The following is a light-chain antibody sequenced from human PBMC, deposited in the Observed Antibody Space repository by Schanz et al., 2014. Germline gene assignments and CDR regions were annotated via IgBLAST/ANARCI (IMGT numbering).Light chain of an antibody. J-gene: IGLJ3*02. CDR3: SSYTSSRIWV. Sequence: QSVLTQPRSVSGSPGQSVTISCTGTSSDVGGYNYVSWYQQHPGKAPKLMIYDVSKRPSGVPDRFSGSKSGNTASLTVSGLQAEDEADYYCSSYTSSRIWVFGGGTKLTVL. CDR1: SSDVGGYNY. CDR2: DVS. V-gene: IGLV2-11*01.